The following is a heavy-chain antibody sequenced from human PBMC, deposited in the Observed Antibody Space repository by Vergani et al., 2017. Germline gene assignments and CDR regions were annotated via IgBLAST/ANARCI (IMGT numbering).Heavy chain of an antibody. CDR3: ARHIITMIVVVTPVDY. CDR2: IWYDGSNK. Sequence: QVQLVESGGGVVQPGRSLRLSCAASGFTFSSYGMHWVRQAPGKGLEWVAVIWYDGSNKYYADSVKGRFTISRDNAKNSLYLQMNSLRAEDTAVYYCARHIITMIVVVTPVDYWGQGTLVTVSS. J-gene: IGHJ4*02. CDR1: GFTFSSYG. V-gene: IGHV3-33*01. D-gene: IGHD3-22*01.